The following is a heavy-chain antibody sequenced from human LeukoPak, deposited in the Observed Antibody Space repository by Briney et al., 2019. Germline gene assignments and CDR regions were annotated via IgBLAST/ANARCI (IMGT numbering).Heavy chain of an antibody. CDR3: ARALKQQLAELDY. V-gene: IGHV3-30*03. CDR1: GFTFSSYG. J-gene: IGHJ4*02. CDR2: ISYDGSNK. D-gene: IGHD6-13*01. Sequence: PGGSLRLSCAASGFTFSSYGMHWVRQAPGKGLEWVAVISYDGSNKYYADSVKGRFTISRDNSKNTLYLQMNSLRAEDTAVYYCARALKQQLAELDYWGQGTLVTVSS.